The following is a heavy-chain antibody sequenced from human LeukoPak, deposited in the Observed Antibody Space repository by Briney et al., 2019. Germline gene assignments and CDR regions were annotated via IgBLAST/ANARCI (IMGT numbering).Heavy chain of an antibody. D-gene: IGHD5-18*01. V-gene: IGHV1-2*02. CDR2: IHPHCGGT. J-gene: IGHJ4*02. Sequence: ASVRVSCKASGYSFTAYSIVWVRQAPGQGLEWMGWIHPHCGGTAYGKTFQGRVTMTRDTSISTAYMELNSLGSDDAAVYYCARLGTGYSLSYWGQGTLVTDSS. CDR1: GYSFTAYS. CDR3: ARLGTGYSLSY.